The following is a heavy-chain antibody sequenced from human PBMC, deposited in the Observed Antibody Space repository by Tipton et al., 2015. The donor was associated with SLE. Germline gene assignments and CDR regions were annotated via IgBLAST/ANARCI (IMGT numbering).Heavy chain of an antibody. CDR3: ARVPGEYDYYYYMDV. D-gene: IGHD2/OR15-2a*01. V-gene: IGHV4-59*01. Sequence: TLSLTCTVSGGSISSYYWSWIRQPPGKGLEWIGYIYYSGSTNYNPSLKSRVTISVDTSKNQFSLKLSSVTAADTAVYYCARVPGEYDYYYYMDVWGKGTTVTVFS. CDR2: IYYSGST. CDR1: GGSISSYY. J-gene: IGHJ6*03.